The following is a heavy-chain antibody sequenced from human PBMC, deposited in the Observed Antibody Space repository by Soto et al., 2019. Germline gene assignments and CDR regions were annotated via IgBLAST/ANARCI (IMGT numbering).Heavy chain of an antibody. CDR1: GFTVSSNY. Sequence: GGSLRLSCAASGFTVSSNYMSWVRQAPGKGLEWVSVIYSGGSTYYADTVKGGFTISRDNSKNTQYLQMNSLRAEATAVYYCARDQGNYGFDYWGQGTLVTVSS. CDR3: ARDQGNYGFDY. J-gene: IGHJ4*02. V-gene: IGHV3-53*01. D-gene: IGHD1-7*01. CDR2: IYSGGST.